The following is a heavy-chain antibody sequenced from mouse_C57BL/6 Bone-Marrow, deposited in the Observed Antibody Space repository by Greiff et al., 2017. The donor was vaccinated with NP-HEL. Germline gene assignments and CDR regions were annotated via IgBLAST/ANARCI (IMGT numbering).Heavy chain of an antibody. CDR3: ARTNYYGSSYVDYAMDY. D-gene: IGHD1-1*01. Sequence: EVKLMESGGGLVQSGRSLRLSCATSGFTFSDFYMEWVRQALGKGLEWIAASRNKANDYTTEYSASVKGRFIVSRDTSQSILYLQMNALRAEDTAIYYCARTNYYGSSYVDYAMDYWGQGTSVTVSS. V-gene: IGHV7-1*01. CDR2: SRNKANDYTT. CDR1: GFTFSDFY. J-gene: IGHJ4*01.